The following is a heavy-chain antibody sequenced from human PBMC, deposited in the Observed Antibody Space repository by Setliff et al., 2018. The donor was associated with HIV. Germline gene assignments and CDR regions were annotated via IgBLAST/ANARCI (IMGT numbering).Heavy chain of an antibody. J-gene: IGHJ6*02. CDR1: GGSVSGHY. CDR2: ITPNGRT. CDR3: ARGHCSGTNCYGVDYYGMDV. Sequence: SETLSLTCAVYGGSVSGHYWGWFRQPPGKGLEWIGEITPNGRTNYIPSLKSRVTMSLDTPKNQFSLKLTSVTAADTAVYYCARGHCSGTNCYGVDYYGMDVWGQGTTVTVSS. V-gene: IGHV4-34*01. D-gene: IGHD2-2*01.